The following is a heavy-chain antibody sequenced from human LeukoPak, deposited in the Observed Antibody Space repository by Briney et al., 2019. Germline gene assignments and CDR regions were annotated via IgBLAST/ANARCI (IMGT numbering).Heavy chain of an antibody. CDR3: ARLYCSGGSCPPGFDP. J-gene: IGHJ5*02. CDR2: ISSSSSYI. V-gene: IGHV3-21*01. D-gene: IGHD2-15*01. CDR1: GFTFSSYS. Sequence: GGSLRLSCAASGFTFSSYSMNWVRQAPGNGLEWVSSISSSSSYIYYADSVKGRFTISRDNAKNSLYLQMNSLRAEDTAVYYCARLYCSGGSCPPGFDPWGQGTLVTVSS.